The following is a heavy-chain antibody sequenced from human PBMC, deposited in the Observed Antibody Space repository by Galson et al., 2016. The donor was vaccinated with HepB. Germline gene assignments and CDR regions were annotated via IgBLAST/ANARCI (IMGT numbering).Heavy chain of an antibody. CDR3: VQGSTAPAV. CDR2: ITGSGSST. CDR1: RFDFSNYA. D-gene: IGHD1-26*01. V-gene: IGHV3-23*01. Sequence: SLRLSCAGPRFDFSNYAMSWVRQAPGRGLDWVSSITGSGSSTYYADSVKGRFTISRDNSKNTLSLQMNSLTADDTAIYYCVQGSTAPAVWGKGTTVTVSS. J-gene: IGHJ6*04.